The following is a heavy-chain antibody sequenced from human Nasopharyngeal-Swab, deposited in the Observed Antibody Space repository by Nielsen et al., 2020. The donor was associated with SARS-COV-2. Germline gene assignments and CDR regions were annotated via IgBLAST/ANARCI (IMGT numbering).Heavy chain of an antibody. V-gene: IGHV3-73*01. Sequence: GGSLRLSCAASGFTFSDSAMHWVRQTSGKGLEWVGRIRSKANNFAPAYAASVKGRFTISRDDSKNTAYLQMNGLKTEDTAVYYCTRYDERLTSFDYWGQGTLVTISS. J-gene: IGHJ4*02. CDR1: GFTFSDSA. D-gene: IGHD3-3*01. CDR2: IRSKANNFAP. CDR3: TRYDERLTSFDY.